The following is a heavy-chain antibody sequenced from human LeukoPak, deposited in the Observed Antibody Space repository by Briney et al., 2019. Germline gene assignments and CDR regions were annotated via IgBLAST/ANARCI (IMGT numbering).Heavy chain of an antibody. D-gene: IGHD5-18*01. CDR2: ISAYNGNT. J-gene: IGHJ3*02. V-gene: IGHV1-18*04. CDR3: ARAQWDTATQMGNAFDI. CDR1: GYTFTSYY. Sequence: ASVKVSCKASGYTFTSYYMHWVRQAPGQGLEWMGWISAYNGNTNYAQKLQGRVTMTTDTSTSTAYMELRSLRSDDTAVYYCARAQWDTATQMGNAFDIWGQGTMVTVSS.